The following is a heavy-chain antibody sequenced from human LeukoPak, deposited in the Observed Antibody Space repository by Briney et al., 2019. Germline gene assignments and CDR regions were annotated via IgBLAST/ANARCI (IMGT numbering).Heavy chain of an antibody. D-gene: IGHD6-19*01. CDR2: ISWNSGTI. CDR3: AKDNRRHYTSGPNPDSLH. V-gene: IGHV3-9*01. CDR1: GFIFNNYA. Sequence: GGSLRLSCAGSGFIFNNYAMHWVRQPPGKGLEWVSGISWNSGTIDYADSVKGRFTISRDNAKNSLYLQMNSLRVEDTAFYYCAKDNRRHYTSGPNPDSLHWGQGALVTVSS. J-gene: IGHJ4*02.